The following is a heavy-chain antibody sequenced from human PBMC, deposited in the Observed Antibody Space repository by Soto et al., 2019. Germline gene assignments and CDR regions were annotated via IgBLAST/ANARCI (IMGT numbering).Heavy chain of an antibody. CDR1: GGSISSHY. D-gene: IGHD1-26*01. CDR3: ARDGREASGMDV. V-gene: IGHV4-59*11. Sequence: SETLSLTCTVSGGSISSHYWSWVRQAPGKGLEWIGHIYYRGSTSYNPSLRSRSTISVGTSNNQFSLKLNSVTTADTAVYYCARDGREASGMDVWGQGTKVTVSS. CDR2: IYYRGST. J-gene: IGHJ6*02.